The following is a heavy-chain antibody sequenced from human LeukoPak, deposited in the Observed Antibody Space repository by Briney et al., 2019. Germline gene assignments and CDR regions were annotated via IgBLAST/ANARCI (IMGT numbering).Heavy chain of an antibody. CDR1: GYTFTGYY. J-gene: IGHJ5*02. CDR2: INPNSGGT. CDR3: ARALPGNGGFDP. V-gene: IGHV1-2*02. Sequence: GASVKVSCKASGYTFTGYYMHWVRQAPGQGLEWMGWINPNSGGTNYAQKFQGRVTMTRDTSISTAYMELSRLRSEDTAVYYCARALPGNGGFDPWGQGTLVTVSS. D-gene: IGHD2-8*01.